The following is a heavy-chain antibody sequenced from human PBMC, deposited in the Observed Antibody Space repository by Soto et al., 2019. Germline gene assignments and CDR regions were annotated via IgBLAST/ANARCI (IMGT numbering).Heavy chain of an antibody. D-gene: IGHD3-3*01. CDR1: GFTFSSYA. Sequence: EVQLLESGGGLVQPGGSLRLSCVASGFTFSSYALSWVRQAPGKGLEWVSDISGGGETTYSADSVKGRFTISRDNSKSTLYLQMDSLRVEDTAVYYCAKDRGVTILGVLDCWGLGTLVTVSS. J-gene: IGHJ4*02. CDR3: AKDRGVTILGVLDC. CDR2: ISGGGETT. V-gene: IGHV3-23*01.